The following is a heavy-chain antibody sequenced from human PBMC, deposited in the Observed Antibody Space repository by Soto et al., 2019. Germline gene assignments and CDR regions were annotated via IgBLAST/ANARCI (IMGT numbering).Heavy chain of an antibody. CDR1: GLTFNRHW. CDR2: IKEDGSDE. CDR3: VSHPRMSVQGY. Sequence: EVQLVESGGGLVQPGGSLRLSCAVSGLTFNRHWMSWVRQAPGKGLEWVANIKEDGSDEYYVDSVRGRFTISRDNVRDSLFPQMNILSAEDTTMYFCVSHPRMSVQGYWGQGTLVTVSS. J-gene: IGHJ4*02. V-gene: IGHV3-7*05. D-gene: IGHD6-6*01.